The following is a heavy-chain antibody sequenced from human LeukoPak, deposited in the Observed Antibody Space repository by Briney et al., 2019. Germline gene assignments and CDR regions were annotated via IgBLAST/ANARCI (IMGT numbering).Heavy chain of an antibody. V-gene: IGHV1-69*13. CDR2: IIPIFGTA. D-gene: IGHD2-2*01. CDR3: ARSQLLSHWFDP. Sequence: SVKVSCKASGGTFSSHAISWVRQAPGQGLEWMGGIIPIFGTANYAQKFQGRVTITADESTSTAYMELSSPRSEDTAVYYCARSQLLSHWFDPWGQGTLVTVSS. J-gene: IGHJ5*02. CDR1: GGTFSSHA.